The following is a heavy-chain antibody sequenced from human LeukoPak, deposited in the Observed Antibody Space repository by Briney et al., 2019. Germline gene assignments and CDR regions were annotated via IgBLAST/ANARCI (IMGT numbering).Heavy chain of an antibody. V-gene: IGHV7-4-1*02. CDR2: INTNTGNP. CDR1: GYTFTSYA. D-gene: IGHD3-3*01. J-gene: IGHJ6*03. CDR3: ARANYDFWSGYYNYYYYYMDV. Sequence: ASVKVSCKASGYTFTSYAMNWVRQAPGQGLEWMGWINTNTGNPTYAQGFTGRFVFSLDTSVNTAYLQISSLKAEDTAVYYCARANYDFWSGYYNYYYYYMDVWGKGTTVTVSS.